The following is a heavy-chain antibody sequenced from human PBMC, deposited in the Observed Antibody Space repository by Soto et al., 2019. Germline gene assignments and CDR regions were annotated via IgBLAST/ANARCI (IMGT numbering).Heavy chain of an antibody. J-gene: IGHJ1*01. CDR1: GYTFTSYG. CDR3: AGDAPPADF. V-gene: IGHV1-18*01. Sequence: QVQLVQSGAEVKKPGASVKVSCKASGYTFTSYGISWVRQAPGQGLEWMGWIPAYNGNTNYAQKLQGRVTMTTATSTSTAYLEPRSRSSDDTAVDYCAGDAPPADFWGQGSLVTGSS. CDR2: IPAYNGNT.